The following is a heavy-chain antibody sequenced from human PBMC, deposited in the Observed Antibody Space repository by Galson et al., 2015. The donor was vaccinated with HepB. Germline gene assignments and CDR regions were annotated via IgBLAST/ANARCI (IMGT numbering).Heavy chain of an antibody. D-gene: IGHD3-3*01. Sequence: SVKVSCKASGYTFTNYYMHWVRQAPGQGPEWMGVISPSGGSTTYAQRFQGRIIMTRDTSTRTFHMELSSLRSEDTAVYYCASPAAFGMVTPFDYWGQGTLVTVSS. CDR3: ASPAAFGMVTPFDY. V-gene: IGHV1-46*01. CDR2: ISPSGGST. J-gene: IGHJ4*02. CDR1: GYTFTNYY.